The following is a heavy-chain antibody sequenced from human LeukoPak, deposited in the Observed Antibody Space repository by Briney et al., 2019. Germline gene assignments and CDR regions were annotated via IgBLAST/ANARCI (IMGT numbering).Heavy chain of an antibody. D-gene: IGHD7-27*01. Sequence: GGSLRLSCAASGFTFNTYSMNWVRQAPGQGLEWISYIGNGGTTYAESVTGRFTISRDTVENSLYLQLNSLRVEDTAVYYCARDLNWDFDYWGQGILVTVSS. V-gene: IGHV3-48*01. CDR3: ARDLNWDFDY. CDR2: IGNGGTT. CDR1: GFTFNTYS. J-gene: IGHJ4*02.